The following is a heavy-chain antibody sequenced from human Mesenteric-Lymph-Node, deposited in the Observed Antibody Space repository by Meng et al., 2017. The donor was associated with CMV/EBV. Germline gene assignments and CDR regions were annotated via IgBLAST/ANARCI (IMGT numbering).Heavy chain of an antibody. CDR1: GFIFSSYS. D-gene: IGHD2-2*01. CDR2: ISSSSRYI. CDR3: ARAGLGYCSSTSCRNNWFDP. J-gene: IGHJ5*02. Sequence: GESLKISCAASGFIFSSYSMNWVRQAPGKGLEWVSSISSSSRYIYYADSVKGRFTISRDNAKNSLYLQMNSLRAEDTAVYYCARAGLGYCSSTSCRNNWFDPWGQGTLVTVSS. V-gene: IGHV3-21*01.